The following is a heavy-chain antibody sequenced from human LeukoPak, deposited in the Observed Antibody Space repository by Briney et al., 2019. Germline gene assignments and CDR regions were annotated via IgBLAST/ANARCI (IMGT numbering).Heavy chain of an antibody. CDR1: GASIRTYF. D-gene: IGHD3-16*02. CDR3: ARDIGLAH. V-gene: IGHV4-4*07. J-gene: IGHJ4*02. CDR2: VHSNGDT. Sequence: SETLSLTCTVSGASIRTYFWSWFRQPAGKGLEWIGRVHSNGDTYYNPSLESRVTVSMDTSKNQFALNLTSLTAADTVVYYCARDIGLAHWGQGTLVTVSS.